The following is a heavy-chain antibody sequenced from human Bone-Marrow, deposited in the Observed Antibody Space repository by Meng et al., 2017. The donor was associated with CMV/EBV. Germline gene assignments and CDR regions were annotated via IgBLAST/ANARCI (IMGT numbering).Heavy chain of an antibody. CDR1: GFTFSSYS. CDR2: ISSSSSYI. D-gene: IGHD3-3*01. V-gene: IGHV3-21*01. CDR3: ARDARVLRFLGWFPNNVYYYGMDV. Sequence: GESLKISCAASGFTFSSYSMNWVRQAPGKGMEWVSSISSSSSYIYYADSVKGRITISRDNAKNSLYLQMNSLRAEDTAVYYCARDARVLRFLGWFPNNVYYYGMDVWGQGTTVTVSS. J-gene: IGHJ6*02.